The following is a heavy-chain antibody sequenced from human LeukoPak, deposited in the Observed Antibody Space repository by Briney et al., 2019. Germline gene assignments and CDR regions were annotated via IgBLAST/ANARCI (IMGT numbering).Heavy chain of an antibody. CDR1: GFPFMTYA. V-gene: IGHV3-48*01. Sequence: GGSLRLSSEASGFPFMTYAMNWVRQSPGKGLEWVAFLTRGSSNIQYAESVKGRFTISRDNGKDSLFLQMNSLRAEDTAVYYCARVVPVHEYYNSYMDVWGKGTTVTVSS. CDR2: LTRGSSNI. CDR3: ARVVPVHEYYNSYMDV. D-gene: IGHD1-1*01. J-gene: IGHJ6*03.